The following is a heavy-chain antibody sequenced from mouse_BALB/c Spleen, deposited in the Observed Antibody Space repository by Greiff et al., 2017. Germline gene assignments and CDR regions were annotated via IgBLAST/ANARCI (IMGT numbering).Heavy chain of an antibody. Sequence: QVQLQQSGAELVRPGTSVKISCKASGYTFTNYWLGWVKQRPGHGLEWIGDIYPGGGYTNYNEKFKGKATLTADTSSSTAYMQLSSLTSEDSAVYFCARSGGIRNAMDYWGQGTSVTVSS. CDR3: ARSGGIRNAMDY. CDR2: IYPGGGYT. V-gene: IGHV1-63*02. J-gene: IGHJ4*01. D-gene: IGHD1-1*02. CDR1: GYTFTNYW.